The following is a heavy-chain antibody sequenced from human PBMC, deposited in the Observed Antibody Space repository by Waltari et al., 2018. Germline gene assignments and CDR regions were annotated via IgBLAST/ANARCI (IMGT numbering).Heavy chain of an antibody. CDR2: IYYSGST. D-gene: IGHD6-13*01. CDR1: GGSISSYY. J-gene: IGHJ5*02. CDR3: ARKVSSSWYWWFDP. V-gene: IGHV4-59*01. Sequence: QVQLQESGPGLVKPSETLSLTCTVSGGSISSYYWSWIRQPPGKGLGWIGYIYYSGSTNSNPSLNSRVTISVDTSRNQFARKLSAVTGADTAVYYCARKVSSSWYWWFDPWGQGTLVTVSS.